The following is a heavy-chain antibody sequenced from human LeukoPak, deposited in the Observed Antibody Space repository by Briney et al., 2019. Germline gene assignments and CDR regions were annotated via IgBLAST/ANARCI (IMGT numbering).Heavy chain of an antibody. V-gene: IGHV3-21*04. CDR3: ARNYDFWSGYYTSYYYGMDV. D-gene: IGHD3-3*01. Sequence: GGSLRLSCAASGFTFSPYSMNWVRQAPGKGLEWVSSISSRSTYIYYADSVKGRFTISRDNAKNSLYLQMNSLRAEDTAVYYCARNYDFWSGYYTSYYYGMDVWGQGTTVTVSS. CDR1: GFTFSPYS. CDR2: ISSRSTYI. J-gene: IGHJ6*02.